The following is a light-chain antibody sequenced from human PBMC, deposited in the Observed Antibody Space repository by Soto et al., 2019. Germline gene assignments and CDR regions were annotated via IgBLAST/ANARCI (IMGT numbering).Light chain of an antibody. J-gene: IGLJ1*01. CDR1: SSNIGSNT. CDR2: TNN. V-gene: IGLV1-44*01. Sequence: QSVLTQPPSASGAPGQRVTISCSGSSSNIGSNTVNWYQQLPGTAPKLLIYTNNQRPSGVRDRFSGSRSGTSASLVISGLQSEDEADYYCAAWDDSLNGFVFGTGTKVTVL. CDR3: AAWDDSLNGFV.